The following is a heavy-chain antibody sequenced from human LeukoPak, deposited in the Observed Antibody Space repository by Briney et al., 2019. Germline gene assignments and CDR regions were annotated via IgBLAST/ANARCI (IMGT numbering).Heavy chain of an antibody. CDR2: IKQDGSEK. D-gene: IGHD2-2*01. Sequence: PGGSVRLSCAASGFTFSSYWMSWVRQAPGKGLEWVANIKQDGSEKYYVDSVKGRFTISRDNAKNSLYLQMNSLRAEDTAVYYCATTCSSTGCFLPTFDYWGQGTLVTVSS. J-gene: IGHJ4*02. CDR3: ATTCSSTGCFLPTFDY. V-gene: IGHV3-7*01. CDR1: GFTFSSYW.